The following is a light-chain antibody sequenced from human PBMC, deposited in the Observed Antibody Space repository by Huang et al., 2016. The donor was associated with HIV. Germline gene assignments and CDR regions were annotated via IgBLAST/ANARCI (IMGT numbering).Light chain of an antibody. J-gene: IGKJ4*01. Sequence: DIVMTQSPLSLPVTPGEPASISCRSSQSLLHRHGNNYLDWYLQKPGQSPQLLIYVASSRASGVPDRFNGSGSGTDFTLKISRVEAEDVGVYYCMQALQTPLTFGGGTKVEIK. CDR1: QSLLHRHGNNY. CDR2: VAS. CDR3: MQALQTPLT. V-gene: IGKV2-28*01.